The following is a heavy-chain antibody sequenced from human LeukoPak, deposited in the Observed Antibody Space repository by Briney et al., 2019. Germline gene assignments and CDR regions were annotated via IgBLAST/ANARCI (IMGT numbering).Heavy chain of an antibody. D-gene: IGHD4-17*01. Sequence: GGSLRLSCAASGFTFSSYGMHWVRQAPGKGLEWVAVIWYDGSNKYYADSVKGRFTISRDNSKNTLYLQMNSLRAEDTAVYYCARGMTSVTTWWVDGMYVCYKGTTGSVSS. J-gene: IGHJ6*04. CDR2: IWYDGSNK. V-gene: IGHV3-33*01. CDR1: GFTFSSYG. CDR3: ARGMTSVTTWWVDGMYV.